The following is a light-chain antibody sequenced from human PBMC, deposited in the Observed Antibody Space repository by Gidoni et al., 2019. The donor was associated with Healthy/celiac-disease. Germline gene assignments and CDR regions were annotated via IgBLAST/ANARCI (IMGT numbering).Light chain of an antibody. CDR1: SSDVGGYNY. CDR2: EVS. CDR3: SSYTSSSDV. V-gene: IGLV2-14*01. Sequence: QSALTQPASVSGSPGQSITISCTGTSSDVGGYNYVSWYQQHPGKATKLMIYEVSNRPSGVSNRFSGSKSGNTASLTISGLQAEDEADYYCSSYTSSSDVFGTGTKVTVL. J-gene: IGLJ1*01.